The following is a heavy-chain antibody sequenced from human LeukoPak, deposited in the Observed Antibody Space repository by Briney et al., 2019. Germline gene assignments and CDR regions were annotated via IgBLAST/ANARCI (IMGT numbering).Heavy chain of an antibody. CDR2: INGDGSST. V-gene: IGHV3-74*01. CDR3: AGYYGMDV. CDR1: GFTFNKYW. J-gene: IGHJ6*02. Sequence: GGSLRLSCAASGFTFNKYWMHWVRQAPGKGLVLVSLINGDGSSTSYSHSVKGRFTISRDNAKNTLYLQMNSLRAEDTAVYYCAGYYGMDVWGQGTTVTVSS.